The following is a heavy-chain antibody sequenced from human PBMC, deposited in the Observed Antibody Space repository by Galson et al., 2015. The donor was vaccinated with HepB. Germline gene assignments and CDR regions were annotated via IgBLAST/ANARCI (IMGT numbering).Heavy chain of an antibody. CDR1: GFTFSSYG. Sequence: SLRLSCAASGFTFSSYGMHWVRQAPGKGLEWVAVISYDGSNKYYADSVKGRFTISRDNSKNTLYLQMNSLRAEDTAVYYCAKIPYGMTSLLDYWGQGTLVTVSS. CDR2: ISYDGSNK. V-gene: IGHV3-30*18. CDR3: AKIPYGMTSLLDY. J-gene: IGHJ4*02. D-gene: IGHD4-17*01.